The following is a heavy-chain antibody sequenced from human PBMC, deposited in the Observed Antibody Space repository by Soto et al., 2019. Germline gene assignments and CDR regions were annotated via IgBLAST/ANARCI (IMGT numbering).Heavy chain of an antibody. Sequence: GGSLRLSCSASGFTFSSYDMHWVRQGTGKGLEWVSAIGTTGDTYYAGSVKGRFTISRENAENSLYLQMNSLRAGDTAIYFCARAIGPTIFDYWGQGTLVTVSS. V-gene: IGHV3-13*04. J-gene: IGHJ4*02. CDR2: IGTTGDT. CDR1: GFTFSSYD. CDR3: ARAIGPTIFDY. D-gene: IGHD3-22*01.